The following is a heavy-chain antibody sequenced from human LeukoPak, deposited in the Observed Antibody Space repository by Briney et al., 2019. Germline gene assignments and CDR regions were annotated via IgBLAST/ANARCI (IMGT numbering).Heavy chain of an antibody. V-gene: IGHV4-4*02. CDR3: ARAAAVTGQFDF. D-gene: IGHD6-19*01. Sequence: SRSLSLTCTVSGASISSSNWWTWVRQPPGEALEWIGEIYHAGSTKYNPSLKSRLTTSVDKSSNSFSLSLTSVTAADTAFYYCARAAAVTGQFDFWGQGTLVTVSS. CDR1: GASISSSNW. CDR2: IYHAGST. J-gene: IGHJ4*02.